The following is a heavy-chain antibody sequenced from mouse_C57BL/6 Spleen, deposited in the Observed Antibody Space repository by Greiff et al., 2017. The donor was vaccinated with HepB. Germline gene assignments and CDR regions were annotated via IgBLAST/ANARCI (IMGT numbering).Heavy chain of an antibody. CDR2: ISNGGGST. V-gene: IGHV5-12*01. CDR1: GFTFSDYY. Sequence: DVQLVESGGGLVQPGGSLKLSCAASGFTFSDYYMYWVRQTPEKRLEWVAYISNGGGSTYYPDTVKGRFTISRDNAKNALYLQMSRLKSEDTAMYYCARQGDGYYGWFAYWGQGTLVTVSA. J-gene: IGHJ3*01. CDR3: ARQGDGYYGWFAY. D-gene: IGHD2-3*01.